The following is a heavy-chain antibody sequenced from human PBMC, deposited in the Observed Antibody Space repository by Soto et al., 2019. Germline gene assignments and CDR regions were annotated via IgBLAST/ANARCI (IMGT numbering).Heavy chain of an antibody. CDR2: IIPYYGNK. V-gene: IGHV1-18*01. CDR1: GYTFTSYG. CDR3: ARGVLLWFWELLFLGNMDV. J-gene: IGHJ6*03. D-gene: IGHD3-10*01. Sequence: GASVKVSCKASGYTFTSYGISWVRQAPGQGLEWMGGIIPYYGNKRKAEELEGRVNLGGDRTTKKKKMQLRSLRSDDTAVYYCARGVLLWFWELLFLGNMDVWGKGPTVTVS.